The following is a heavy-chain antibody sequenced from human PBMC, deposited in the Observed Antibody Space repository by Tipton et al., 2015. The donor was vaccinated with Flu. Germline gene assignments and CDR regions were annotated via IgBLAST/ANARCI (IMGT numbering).Heavy chain of an antibody. J-gene: IGHJ4*02. V-gene: IGHV4-4*07. Sequence: LRLSCTVSGGSLSSYYWSWIRQPAGKGLEWIGRIYTSGGTKFNPSLRGRLTMSVDASKKESSLKLSSVTAADTAVYYCARGSGSGTFMIFDFWGQGTLVTVSS. D-gene: IGHD3-10*01. CDR2: IYTSGGT. CDR1: GGSLSSYY. CDR3: ARGSGSGTFMIFDF.